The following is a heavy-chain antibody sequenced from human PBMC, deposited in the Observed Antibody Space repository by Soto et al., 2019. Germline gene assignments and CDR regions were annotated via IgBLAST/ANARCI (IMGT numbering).Heavy chain of an antibody. Sequence: LRLSCAASGFTFSSYSMNWVRQAPGKGLEWVSSISSSSSYIYYADSVKGRFTISRDNAKNSLYLQMNSLRAEDTAVYYCAREEVVVAATLYYGMDVWGQGTTVTVSS. J-gene: IGHJ6*02. CDR3: AREEVVVAATLYYGMDV. V-gene: IGHV3-21*01. CDR2: ISSSSSYI. D-gene: IGHD2-15*01. CDR1: GFTFSSYS.